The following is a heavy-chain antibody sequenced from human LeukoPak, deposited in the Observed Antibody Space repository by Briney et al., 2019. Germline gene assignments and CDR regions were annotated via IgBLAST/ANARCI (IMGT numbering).Heavy chain of an antibody. V-gene: IGHV1-18*01. CDR3: AGSVGYCTSNVCYLKY. CDR2: ISAQHGQT. D-gene: IGHD2-8*01. Sequence: ASVKVSCKTSGYSENFYGITCVRQVAGQGLEWMGWISAQHGQTEYAPNSQDRVTMTTDTYANTAYMELRSLRSDDTAVYYCAGSVGYCTSNVCYLKYWGQGTLVTVSS. J-gene: IGHJ4*02. CDR1: GYSENFYG.